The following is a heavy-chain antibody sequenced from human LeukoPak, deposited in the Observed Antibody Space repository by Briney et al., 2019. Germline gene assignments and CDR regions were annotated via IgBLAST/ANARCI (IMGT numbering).Heavy chain of an antibody. Sequence: GGSLRLSCAASGFTFSDYYMSWIRQAPGKGLEWVSYISSSGSTIYYADSVKGRFTISRDNAKNSLYLQMNSQRAEDTAVYYCASTGDSSGWYYDYWGQGTLVTVSS. J-gene: IGHJ4*02. D-gene: IGHD6-19*01. V-gene: IGHV3-11*01. CDR2: ISSSGSTI. CDR1: GFTFSDYY. CDR3: ASTGDSSGWYYDY.